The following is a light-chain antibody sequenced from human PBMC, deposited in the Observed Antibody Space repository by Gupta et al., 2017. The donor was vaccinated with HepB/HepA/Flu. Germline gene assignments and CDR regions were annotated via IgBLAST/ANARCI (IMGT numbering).Light chain of an antibody. CDR2: ENY. J-gene: IGLJ2*01. CDR1: GGSIASNY. CDR3: QSYDNSQSRVI. V-gene: IGLV6-57*02. Sequence: NFMLTQPHSVSASPGQPISISCTGSGGSIASNYVQWYQQRPGSASTPVIFENYQRPSGVSARFSGSIDRSSNSASLTIAALQTEDEADYYCQSYDNSQSRVIFGGGTKLTVL.